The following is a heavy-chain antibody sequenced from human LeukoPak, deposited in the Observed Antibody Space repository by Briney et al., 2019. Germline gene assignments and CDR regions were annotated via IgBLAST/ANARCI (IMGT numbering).Heavy chain of an antibody. V-gene: IGHV4-59*01. D-gene: IGHD6-19*01. J-gene: IGHJ5*02. Sequence: KPSETLSLTCTVSGGSISSYYWNWIRQPPGKGLECIGYIYSSGSTNYNPSLQSRVTISLDTSKNQFSLKLSSVTAADTAVYYCARGAPSGWFLFDPWGQGTLVTVSS. CDR3: ARGAPSGWFLFDP. CDR2: IYSSGST. CDR1: GGSISSYY.